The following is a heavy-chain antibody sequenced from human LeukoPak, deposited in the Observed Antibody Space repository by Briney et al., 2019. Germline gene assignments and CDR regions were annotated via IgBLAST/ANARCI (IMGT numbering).Heavy chain of an antibody. Sequence: SETLSLTCTVSGGSISSYYWSWIRQPAGKGLEWIGRIYTSGSTNYNPSLKSRVTISVDKSKNQFSLKLSSVTAADTAVYYCARDKRIVVVPAARGGNWFDPWGQGTLVTASS. CDR2: IYTSGST. CDR3: ARDKRIVVVPAARGGNWFDP. J-gene: IGHJ5*02. D-gene: IGHD2-2*01. V-gene: IGHV4-4*07. CDR1: GGSISSYY.